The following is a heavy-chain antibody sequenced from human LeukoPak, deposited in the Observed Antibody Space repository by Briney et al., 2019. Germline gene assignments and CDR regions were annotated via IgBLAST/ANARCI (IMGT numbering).Heavy chain of an antibody. D-gene: IGHD3-22*01. V-gene: IGHV4-59*01. CDR1: GASMTTYY. CDR3: ARWNYDSSGHRPFDI. CDR2: IYYTGNT. J-gene: IGHJ3*02. Sequence: SETLSLTCTVSGASMTTYYWSWIRQPPGKGLEWIGYIYYTGNTNYNPSLKSRVTISVDTSKNQFSLMLFSVTAADTAVYYCARWNYDSSGHRPFDIWGQGTMVTVSS.